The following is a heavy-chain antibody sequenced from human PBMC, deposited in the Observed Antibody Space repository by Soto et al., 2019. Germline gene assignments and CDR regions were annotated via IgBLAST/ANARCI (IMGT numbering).Heavy chain of an antibody. CDR3: ASPKIAFYNWFDP. Sequence: SETLSLTCTVSGGSISSSSYYWGWILHPPGKGLEWIGSIYYSGSTYYNPSLKSRVTISVDTSKNQFSLRLSSVTAADTAVYYCASPKIAFYNWFDPWGQGTLVTVS. CDR1: GGSISSSSYY. J-gene: IGHJ5*02. D-gene: IGHD3-3*02. V-gene: IGHV4-39*01. CDR2: IYYSGST.